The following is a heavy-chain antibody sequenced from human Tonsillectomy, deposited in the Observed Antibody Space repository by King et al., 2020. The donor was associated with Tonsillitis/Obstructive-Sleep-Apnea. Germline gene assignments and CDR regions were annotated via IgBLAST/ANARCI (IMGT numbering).Heavy chain of an antibody. CDR1: GFTFSSYA. Sequence: VQLVESGGGLVQPGGSLRLSCAASGFTFSSYAMSWVRQAPGKGLEWVSAISGSGGSTDYADSVKGRFTISRDNSKNTLYLQMNSLRVEDTAVYYCAAQTYYYGSGSYYTHWFDPWGQGTLVTVSS. J-gene: IGHJ5*02. CDR3: AAQTYYYGSGSYYTHWFDP. D-gene: IGHD3-10*01. CDR2: ISGSGGST. V-gene: IGHV3-23*04.